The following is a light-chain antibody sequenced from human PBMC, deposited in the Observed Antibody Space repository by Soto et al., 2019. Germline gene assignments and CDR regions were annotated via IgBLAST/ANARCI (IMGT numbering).Light chain of an antibody. CDR2: GAS. V-gene: IGKV3-15*01. CDR1: QSVSNN. CDR3: QQYNNWPRT. J-gene: IGKJ1*01. Sequence: EIVLTQSPGTLSLSPVERATLSCRASQSVSNNYLAWYQQKPGQAPRLLIYGASSRATGIPVRFSGSGSGTEFTLTISSLQSEDFAVYYCQQYNNWPRTFGQGTKVDIK.